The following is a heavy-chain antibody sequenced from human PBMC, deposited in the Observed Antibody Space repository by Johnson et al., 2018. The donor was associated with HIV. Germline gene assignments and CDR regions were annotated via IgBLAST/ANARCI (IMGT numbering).Heavy chain of an antibody. V-gene: IGHV3-30*04. Sequence: QVQLVESGGGVVQPGRSLRLSCAASGFTFSSYAMHWVRQAPGKGLEWVAVISFDGSNKYYADSVKGRFTISRDNSKNTLYLQMNSLRAEDTAVYYCAREELEPDAFDIWGQGTMVTVSS. CDR3: AREELEPDAFDI. CDR1: GFTFSSYA. D-gene: IGHD1-1*01. CDR2: ISFDGSNK. J-gene: IGHJ3*02.